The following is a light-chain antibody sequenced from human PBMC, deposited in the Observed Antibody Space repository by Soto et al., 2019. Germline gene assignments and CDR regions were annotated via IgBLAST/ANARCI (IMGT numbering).Light chain of an antibody. CDR3: QQYNIGFT. J-gene: IGKJ3*01. CDR1: QSVSSN. V-gene: IGKV3-15*01. CDR2: GAS. Sequence: EIVMTQSPATLSVSPGERATLSCRASQSVSSNLASSQQKPGQAPRLLIYGASTRATGIPARFSGSGFGTEFTLTISSLQSEHFAVYYCQQYNIGFTFGPGTKVDIK.